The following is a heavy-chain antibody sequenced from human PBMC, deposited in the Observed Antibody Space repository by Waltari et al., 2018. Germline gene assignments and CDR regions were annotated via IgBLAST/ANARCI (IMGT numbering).Heavy chain of an antibody. V-gene: IGHV4-61*09. J-gene: IGHJ4*02. CDR1: GGSISSGSYY. D-gene: IGHD7-27*01. CDR3: ARVVGLGNFDY. Sequence: QVPLQESGPGLVKPSQTLSLTCTVSGGSISSGSYYWSWIRQPAGKGLEWIGYIYSSGSTNYNPSLKSRVTISVDTSKNQFSLKLSSVTAADTAVYYCARVVGLGNFDYWGQGTLVTVSS. CDR2: IYSSGST.